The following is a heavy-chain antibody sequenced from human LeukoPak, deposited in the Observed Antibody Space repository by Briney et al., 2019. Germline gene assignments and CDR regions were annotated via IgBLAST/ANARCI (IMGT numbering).Heavy chain of an antibody. D-gene: IGHD6-19*01. CDR2: INPNSGGT. V-gene: IGHV1-2*06. CDR1: GYTFTGYH. J-gene: IGHJ2*01. Sequence: AAVKVSCKASGYTFTGYHMHWVRQAPGQGLEWMGRINPNSGGTNYAQKFQGRVTMTRNPSTSTAYMELSRMRSDETAVCYCARGRRSRRWYVYWYFDVWGPGTLVTASS. CDR3: ARGRRSRRWYVYWYFDV.